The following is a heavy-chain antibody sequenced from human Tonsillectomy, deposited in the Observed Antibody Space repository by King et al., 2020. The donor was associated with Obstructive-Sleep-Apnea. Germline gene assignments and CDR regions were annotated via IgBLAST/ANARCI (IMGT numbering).Heavy chain of an antibody. Sequence: QLQESGPGLVKPSETLSLTCTVSGGSISSSSYYWGWIRQPPGKGLEWIGSIYYSGSTYYNPSLKSRVTISVDTSKNQFSLKLSSVTAADTAVYYCARKNGCSYGEYFQHWGQGTLVTVSS. D-gene: IGHD5-18*01. V-gene: IGHV4-39*07. CDR3: ARKNGCSYGEYFQH. CDR1: GGSISSSSYY. J-gene: IGHJ1*01. CDR2: IYYSGST.